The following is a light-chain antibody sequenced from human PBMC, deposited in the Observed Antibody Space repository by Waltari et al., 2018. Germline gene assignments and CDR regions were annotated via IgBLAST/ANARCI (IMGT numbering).Light chain of an antibody. Sequence: QSALTQPASVSGSPGQSIPLSCTGTSTDVGAYNYVSWYQQHPGKAPKLMIYDVSRRPSGVSNRFSGSKSGNTASLTISGLQAEDEADYYCSSYTSSITYVFGTGTEVTVL. CDR1: STDVGAYNY. V-gene: IGLV2-14*03. CDR3: SSYTSSITYV. J-gene: IGLJ1*01. CDR2: DVS.